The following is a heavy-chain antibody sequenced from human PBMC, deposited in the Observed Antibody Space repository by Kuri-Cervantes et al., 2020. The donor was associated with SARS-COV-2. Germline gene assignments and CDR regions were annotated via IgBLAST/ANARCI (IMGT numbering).Heavy chain of an antibody. CDR1: GGTFSSYA. CDR3: ARDRLERYCSSTSCYTDLDY. CDR2: IIPIFGTA. D-gene: IGHD2-2*02. J-gene: IGHJ4*02. V-gene: IGHV1-69*13. Sequence: SVKVSCKASGGTFSSYAISWVRQAPGQGLEWMGGIIPIFGTANYAQKFQGRVTITADESTSTAYMELSSLRSEDTAVYYCARDRLERYCSSTSCYTDLDYWGQGTLVTVSS.